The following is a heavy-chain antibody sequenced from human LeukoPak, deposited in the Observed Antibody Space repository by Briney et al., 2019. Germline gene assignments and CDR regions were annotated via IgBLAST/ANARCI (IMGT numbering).Heavy chain of an antibody. V-gene: IGHV4-30-4*01. J-gene: IGHJ5*02. D-gene: IGHD3-10*01. Sequence: PSQTLSLTCTVSGGSISSGDYYWTWIRQPPGKGLEWMGNIYYSGSTYYNPSLKSRLTMSVDTSKNHFSLKLRSVTAADTAVYYCARVRRGSMVRGVSGWFDPWGQGTLVTVSS. CDR3: ARVRRGSMVRGVSGWFDP. CDR1: GGSISSGDYY. CDR2: IYYSGST.